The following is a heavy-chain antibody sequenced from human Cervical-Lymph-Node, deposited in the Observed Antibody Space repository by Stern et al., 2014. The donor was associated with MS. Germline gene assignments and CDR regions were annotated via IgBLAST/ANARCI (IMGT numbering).Heavy chain of an antibody. CDR1: GFTFDDYA. D-gene: IGHD5-24*01. V-gene: IGHV3-9*01. CDR2: ISWNSGSI. J-gene: IGHJ4*02. Sequence: EVHLVESGGGLVQPGRSLRLSCAASGFTFDDYAMHWVRQAPGKGLEWVSGISWNSGSIGYADSVKGRFTISRDNAKNSLYLQMNSLRAEDTALYYCAKDDGDGYNYLASFFDYWGQGTLVTVSS. CDR3: AKDDGDGYNYLASFFDY.